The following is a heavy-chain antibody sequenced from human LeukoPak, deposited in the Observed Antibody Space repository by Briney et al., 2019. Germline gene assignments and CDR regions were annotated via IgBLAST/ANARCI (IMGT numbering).Heavy chain of an antibody. Sequence: ASVKVSCKASGYTFTSYYMHWVRQAPGQGLEWMGRIIPILGIANYAQKFQGRVTITADKSTSTAYMELSSLRSEDTAVYYCASSSSFDYWGQGTLVTVSS. V-gene: IGHV1-69*02. CDR2: IIPILGIA. CDR3: ASSSSFDY. CDR1: GYTFTSYY. J-gene: IGHJ4*02.